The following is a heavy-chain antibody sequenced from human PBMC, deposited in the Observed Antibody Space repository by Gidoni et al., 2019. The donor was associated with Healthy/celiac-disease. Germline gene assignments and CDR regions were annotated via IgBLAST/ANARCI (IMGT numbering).Heavy chain of an antibody. CDR3: AKAGGPLYYYGMDV. V-gene: IGHV3-9*01. Sequence: EVQPVESGGGLVQPGRSLRLSCAASGFTFDDYAMHWVRQAPGKGLEWVSGISWNSGSIGYADSVKGRFTISRDNAKNSLYLQMNSLRAEDTALYYCAKAGGPLYYYGMDVWGQGTTVTVSS. J-gene: IGHJ6*02. CDR2: ISWNSGSI. CDR1: GFTFDDYA.